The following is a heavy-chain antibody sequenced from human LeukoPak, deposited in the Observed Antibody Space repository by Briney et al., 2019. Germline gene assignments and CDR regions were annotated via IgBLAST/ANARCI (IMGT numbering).Heavy chain of an antibody. V-gene: IGHV3-7*01. J-gene: IGHJ6*03. CDR2: IKQDGSEK. Sequence: GGSLTLSCTVSGFTVSNNSMRWFRQPPPRGLEGVANIKQDGSEKYYMHSVKGRFTISRDNAKNSLYLQMNSVRAEDTAVYYCARGSYYYYYMHVWVKGTTVTVSS. CDR3: ARGSYYYYYMHV. D-gene: IGHD6-6*01. CDR1: GFTVSNNS.